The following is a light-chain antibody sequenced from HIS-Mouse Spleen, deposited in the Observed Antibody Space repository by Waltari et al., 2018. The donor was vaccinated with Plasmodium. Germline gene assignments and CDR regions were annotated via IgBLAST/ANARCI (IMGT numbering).Light chain of an antibody. CDR2: EDS. Sequence: SYELTQPPSVSVSPGQTARITCSGDALPKKYAYWYQQNSCQAPVLVIYEDSKRPSGIPERVSGSSSGTMATLTISGAQVEDEADYYCYSTDSSGNHRVFGGGTKLTVL. CDR3: YSTDSSGNHRV. V-gene: IGLV3-10*01. CDR1: ALPKKY. J-gene: IGLJ3*02.